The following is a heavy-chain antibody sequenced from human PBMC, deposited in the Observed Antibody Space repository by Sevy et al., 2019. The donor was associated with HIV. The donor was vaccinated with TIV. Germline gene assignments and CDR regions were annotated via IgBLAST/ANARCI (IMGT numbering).Heavy chain of an antibody. J-gene: IGHJ4*02. V-gene: IGHV3-48*02. CDR2: FDRTDLT. Sequence: GGSLRLSCEASGFTLSSYTMNWVRQSPEKGLEWVATFDRTDLTHYADSVKGRFIISRDTAKNSLFLQMNSLRDDDTAMYFCVRDERAIASHFDYWGRGTLVTVSS. D-gene: IGHD2-21*01. CDR1: GFTLSSYT. CDR3: VRDERAIASHFDY.